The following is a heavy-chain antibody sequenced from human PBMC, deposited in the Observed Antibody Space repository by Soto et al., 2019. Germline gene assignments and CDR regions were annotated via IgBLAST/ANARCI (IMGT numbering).Heavy chain of an antibody. D-gene: IGHD3-16*01. CDR3: VSGLDYFDN. Sequence: QVHLVESGGGEVQPGRSLRLSCAASGFTFSSYGMHWVRQAPGKGLEWVAVIWFDGSNKYYADSVKGRFTISRDNSKNTLSLQMNSLRAEDTAVYFCVSGLDYFDNWGQGTLVTVSS. CDR1: GFTFSSYG. J-gene: IGHJ4*02. V-gene: IGHV3-33*01. CDR2: IWFDGSNK.